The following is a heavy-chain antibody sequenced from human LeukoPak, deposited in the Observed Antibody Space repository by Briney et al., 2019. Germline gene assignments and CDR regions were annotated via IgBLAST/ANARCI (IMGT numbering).Heavy chain of an antibody. CDR2: ISYDGSNK. CDR1: GFTFSSYA. D-gene: IGHD6-13*01. Sequence: GGSLRLSCAASGFTFSSYAMHWVRQAPGKGLEWVAVISYDGSNKYYADSVKGRFTISRDNSKNTLYLQMNSLRAEDTAVYYCARGTIAAAGALMFYWGQGTLVTVSS. J-gene: IGHJ4*02. CDR3: ARGTIAAAGALMFY. V-gene: IGHV3-30-3*01.